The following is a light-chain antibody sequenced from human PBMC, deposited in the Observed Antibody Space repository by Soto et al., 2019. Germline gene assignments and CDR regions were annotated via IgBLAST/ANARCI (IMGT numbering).Light chain of an antibody. V-gene: IGLV7-46*01. Sequence: QAVVTQESSLTVSPGGTVTLTCGSSTGAVTSGHYPYWFQQKPGQAPRTLIYDTSNKHSWTPARFSGSLLGGKAALTLSGAQPEDEAEYYCLLSYSGARQGVFGGGTQLTVL. CDR2: DTS. CDR3: LLSYSGARQGV. J-gene: IGLJ7*01. CDR1: TGAVTSGHY.